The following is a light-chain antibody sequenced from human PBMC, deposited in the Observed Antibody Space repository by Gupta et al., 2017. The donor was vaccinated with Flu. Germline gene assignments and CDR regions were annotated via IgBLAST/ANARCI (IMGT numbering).Light chain of an antibody. J-gene: IGLJ3*02. V-gene: IGLV1-47*01. Sequence: QSVFPPSPIASGSPGQRVTISCSGSSSNIGRSYVYWYQQLPGTAPRLLIYKNNQRPSGVPDRFSGSKSGSSASLAISGLRSDDEAAYYCATWDASLSGRVFGGGTKLTVL. CDR1: SSNIGRSY. CDR2: KNN. CDR3: ATWDASLSGRV.